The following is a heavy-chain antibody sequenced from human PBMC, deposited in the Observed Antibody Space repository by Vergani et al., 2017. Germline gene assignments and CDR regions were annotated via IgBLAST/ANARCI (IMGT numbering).Heavy chain of an antibody. V-gene: IGHV1-3*01. CDR1: GGTFSSYA. D-gene: IGHD5-12*01. Sequence: QVQLVQSGAEVKKPGSSVKVPCKASGGTFSSYAISWVRQAPGQGVEWMGWFNAGNGNTKYSQKFQGRVTITRDTTASTAYMELSSLRSEATAVYYCARDWNSGYDSGYYGMDVWGQGTTVTVSS. J-gene: IGHJ6*02. CDR3: ARDWNSGYDSGYYGMDV. CDR2: FNAGNGNT.